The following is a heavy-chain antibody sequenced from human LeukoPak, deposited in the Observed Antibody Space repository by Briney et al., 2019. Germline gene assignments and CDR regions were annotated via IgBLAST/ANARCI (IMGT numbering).Heavy chain of an antibody. CDR1: GGSISSSSYY. J-gene: IGHJ3*02. V-gene: IGHV4-39*01. Sequence: SSETLSLTCTVSGGSISSSSYYWGWIRQPPGKGLEWIGSIYYSGSTYYSLSLKSRVTISVDTSKNQFSLKLNSVTAADTAVYYCARHRIPAADDAFDIWGQGTMVTVSS. CDR3: ARHRIPAADDAFDI. CDR2: IYYSGST. D-gene: IGHD6-13*01.